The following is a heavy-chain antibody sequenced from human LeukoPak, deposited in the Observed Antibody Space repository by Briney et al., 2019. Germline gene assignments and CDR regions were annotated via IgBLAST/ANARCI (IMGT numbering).Heavy chain of an antibody. Sequence: ASVKVSCKASGYTFTGYYMHWVRQAPGQGLEWMGWINPNSGGTNYAQKFQGRVTMTRDTSISTAYMELSRLRSDDTAVYYCARVKRGYSSSSPGGDYWGQGTLVTVSS. V-gene: IGHV1-2*02. CDR1: GYTFTGYY. J-gene: IGHJ4*02. CDR3: ARVKRGYSSSSPGGDY. CDR2: INPNSGGT. D-gene: IGHD6-6*01.